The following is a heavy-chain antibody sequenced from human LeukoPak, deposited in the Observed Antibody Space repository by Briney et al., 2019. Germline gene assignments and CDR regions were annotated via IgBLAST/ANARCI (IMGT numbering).Heavy chain of an antibody. D-gene: IGHD5-18*01. CDR2: ISAYNGNT. V-gene: IGHV1-18*01. Sequence: ASVTVSCTASGYTFTSYGISWVRQAPGQGLEWMGWISAYNGNTNYAQKLQGRVTMTTDTSTSTAYLELSSLRSEDTAVYYCASAGTAMVTVDYYGMDVWGQGTTVTVSS. CDR1: GYTFTSYG. CDR3: ASAGTAMVTVDYYGMDV. J-gene: IGHJ6*02.